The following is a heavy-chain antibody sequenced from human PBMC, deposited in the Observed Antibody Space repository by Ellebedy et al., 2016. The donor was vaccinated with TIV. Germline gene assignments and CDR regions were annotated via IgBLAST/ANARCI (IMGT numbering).Heavy chain of an antibody. J-gene: IGHJ4*02. CDR1: GFTFSSYS. CDR3: ARERLAYGGNSHFDY. CDR2: ISSSSSTI. D-gene: IGHD4-23*01. Sequence: GESLKISCAASGFTFSSYSMNWVRQAPGKGLEWVSYISSSSSTIYYADSVKGRFTISRDNAKNSLYLQMNSLRDEDTAVYYCARERLAYGGNSHFDYWGQGTLVTVSS. V-gene: IGHV3-48*02.